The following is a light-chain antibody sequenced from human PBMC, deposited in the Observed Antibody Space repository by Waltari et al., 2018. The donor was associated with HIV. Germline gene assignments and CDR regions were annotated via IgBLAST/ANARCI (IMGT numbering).Light chain of an antibody. CDR1: SSNIGSNT. J-gene: IGLJ3*02. CDR3: AAWDDSLNGLWV. CDR2: GNN. V-gene: IGLV1-44*01. Sequence: QSVLTQPPSTSGTPGQRVTIPCSVSSSNIGSNTVNWYQHLPGTAPKLLIYGNNQRPSGVPDRFSGSKSGTSASLAISGLQSEDEADYYCAAWDDSLNGLWVFGGGTKLTVL.